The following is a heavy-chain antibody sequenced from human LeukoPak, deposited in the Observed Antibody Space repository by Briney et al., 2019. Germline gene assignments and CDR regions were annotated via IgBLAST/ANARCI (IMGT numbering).Heavy chain of an antibody. CDR1: GFTFNDYA. CDR2: ISGSGGST. V-gene: IGHV3-23*01. D-gene: IGHD4/OR15-4a*01. Sequence: GGSLRLSCAAAGFTFNDYAMSWVRQAPGKGLEWVSAISGSGGSTYYADSVKGRFTISRDNAKNTLSLHMNSLRAGDTGVYYCARDGGNYSPQDYWGQGTLVTVSS. J-gene: IGHJ4*02. CDR3: ARDGGNYSPQDY.